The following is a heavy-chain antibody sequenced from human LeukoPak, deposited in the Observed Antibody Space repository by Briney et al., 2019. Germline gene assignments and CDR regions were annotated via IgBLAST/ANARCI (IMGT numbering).Heavy chain of an antibody. Sequence: PGGSLRLSCAASGFTFSSYWMSWVRQAPGKGLEWVANIKQDGSEKYYVDSVKGRFTISRDNAKNSLYLQMNRLRAEDTPVYYCARDRKVVADRYYVVGAFDIWGQGTMVTVSS. CDR3: ARDRKVVADRYYVVGAFDI. V-gene: IGHV3-7*01. J-gene: IGHJ3*02. CDR2: IKQDGSEK. CDR1: GFTFSSYW. D-gene: IGHD2-15*01.